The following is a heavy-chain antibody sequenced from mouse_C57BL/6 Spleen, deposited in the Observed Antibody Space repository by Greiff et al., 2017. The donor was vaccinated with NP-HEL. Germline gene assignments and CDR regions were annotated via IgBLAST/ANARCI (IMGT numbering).Heavy chain of an antibody. Sequence: VHVKQSGPGLAKPSQTLSLTCSFTGYSITSDYWNWIRKFPGNKLEYMGYISYSGSTYYNPSLISRISITRDTSTTQYYLQLNSVTTEDTATYFCARKPLRRGGDYYAVGYWGKGTSVTVSS. CDR2: ISYSGST. CDR3: ARKPLRRGGDYYAVGY. CDR1: GYSITSDY. D-gene: IGHD2-12*01. J-gene: IGHJ4*01. V-gene: IGHV3-8*01.